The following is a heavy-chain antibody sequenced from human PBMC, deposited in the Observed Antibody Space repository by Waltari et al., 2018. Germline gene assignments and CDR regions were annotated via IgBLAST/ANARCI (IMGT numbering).Heavy chain of an antibody. CDR2: IKRRIDGTTT. D-gene: IGHD1-1*01. J-gene: IGHJ4*02. Sequence: EVQLVESGGGLIKPGGSLRLSCAASGFTFSDAWMSWGRQAPGKGLEWVALIKRRIDGTTTDYTAPVKGRFTISRDDSRNTLYLQMNSLKTEDTAVYYCTTLSNWQRDYWGQGTLVTVSS. CDR3: TTLSNWQRDY. V-gene: IGHV3-15*01. CDR1: GFTFSDAW.